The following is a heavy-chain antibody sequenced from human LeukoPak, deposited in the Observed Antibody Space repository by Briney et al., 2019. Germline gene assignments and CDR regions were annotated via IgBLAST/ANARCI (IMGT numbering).Heavy chain of an antibody. Sequence: GGSLRLSCTASGFTFGDYAMSWVRQAPGKGLEWVSAISGSGGSTYYADSVKGRFTISRDNSKNTLYLQMNSLRAEDTAVYYCAKDHYYDSSGSGIYWGQGTLVTVSS. D-gene: IGHD3-22*01. CDR2: ISGSGGST. J-gene: IGHJ4*02. CDR1: GFTFGDYA. V-gene: IGHV3-23*01. CDR3: AKDHYYDSSGSGIY.